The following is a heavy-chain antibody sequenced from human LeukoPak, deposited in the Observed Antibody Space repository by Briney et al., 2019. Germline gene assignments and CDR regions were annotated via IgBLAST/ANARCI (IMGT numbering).Heavy chain of an antibody. CDR2: ISGSGGST. Sequence: RGSQRLSCAASGFTFSSYAMSWVRQAPGKGLEWVSAISGSGGSTYYADSVKGRFTISRDNSKNTLYLQMNSLRAEDTAVYYCAKDQHWQLYYFDYWGQGTLVTVSS. V-gene: IGHV3-23*01. CDR1: GFTFSSYA. J-gene: IGHJ4*02. D-gene: IGHD6-6*01. CDR3: AKDQHWQLYYFDY.